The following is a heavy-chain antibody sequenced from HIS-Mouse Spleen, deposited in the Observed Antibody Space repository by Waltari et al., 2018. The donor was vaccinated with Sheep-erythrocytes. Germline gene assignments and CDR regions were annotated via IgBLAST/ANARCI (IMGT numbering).Heavy chain of an antibody. Sequence: QVQLQESGPGLVKPSETLSLTCTVSGYSISSGYYWGWIRQPPGKGLAWIGSIYHSGSTYYNPSPKSRVTISVDTSKNQFSLKLSSVTAADTAVYYCARVAPYYDFWSGYYIDGAFDIWGQGTMVTVSS. D-gene: IGHD3-3*01. CDR3: ARVAPYYDFWSGYYIDGAFDI. CDR1: GYSISSGYY. J-gene: IGHJ3*02. V-gene: IGHV4-38-2*02. CDR2: IYHSGST.